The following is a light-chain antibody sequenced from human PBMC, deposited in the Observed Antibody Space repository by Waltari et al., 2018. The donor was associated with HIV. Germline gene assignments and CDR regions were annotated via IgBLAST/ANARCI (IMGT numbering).Light chain of an antibody. CDR1: SSDVGGYNY. CDR3: SSYTNRNDYV. Sequence: QSALTQPGSVSGSPGQSITISCTGTSSDVGGYNYVSWFHQHPGRAPKLIIYEVSKWPPGIFTRFSGSKSGNTASLTISGLQAEDEADYYCSSYTNRNDYVFGTGTKVIVL. V-gene: IGLV2-14*01. CDR2: EVS. J-gene: IGLJ1*01.